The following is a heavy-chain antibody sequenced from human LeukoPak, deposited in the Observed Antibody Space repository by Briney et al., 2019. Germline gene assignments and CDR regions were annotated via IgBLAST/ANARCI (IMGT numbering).Heavy chain of an antibody. D-gene: IGHD3-22*01. V-gene: IGHV4-4*07. CDR2: IYTSGST. CDR3: ARDSRSYYDSRGYYGTFDY. CDR1: GGAISRYY. J-gene: IGHJ4*02. Sequence: SQTLSLTCTVSGGAISRYYWSWISQPAGKGLEWIGRIYTSGSTNYNPSLKSRVTMSVDTSKNQFSLKLSSVTAADTAVYYCARDSRSYYDSRGYYGTFDYWGQGTLVTVSS.